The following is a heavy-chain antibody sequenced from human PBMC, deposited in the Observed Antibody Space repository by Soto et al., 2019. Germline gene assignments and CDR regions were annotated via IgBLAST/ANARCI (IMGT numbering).Heavy chain of an antibody. D-gene: IGHD2-2*01. CDR1: GYTFSNNG. J-gene: IGHJ5*02. CDR2: ISTYNGNT. V-gene: IGHV1-18*04. Sequence: QVQLVQSGAEVKKPGASVKVSCTASGYTFSNNGITWVRQAPGQGLEWMGWISTYNGNTNYAKKVQGRVTMTIDTSTSTASMELRSLSSDDTAMYYCAACTGPSCHRGREWFDPWGQGTLVTVSA. CDR3: AACTGPSCHRGREWFDP.